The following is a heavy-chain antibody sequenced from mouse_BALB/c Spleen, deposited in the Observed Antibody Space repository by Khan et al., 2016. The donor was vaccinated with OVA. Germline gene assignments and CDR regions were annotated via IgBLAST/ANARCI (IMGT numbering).Heavy chain of an antibody. CDR3: ARPSYDPRDFEV. V-gene: IGHV14-3*02. J-gene: IGHJ1*01. CDR1: GFNIKDTY. D-gene: IGHD2-3*01. CDR2: IAPANGNT. Sequence: EVQLQESGAELVKPGASVKLSCTASGFNIKDTYLHWVKQRPEQGLEWIGRIAPANGNTQYDPKFQGKATITSDTSSDPSYLQLNSLTSEDTAVYYCARPSYDPRDFEVGGEGTTVTVSS.